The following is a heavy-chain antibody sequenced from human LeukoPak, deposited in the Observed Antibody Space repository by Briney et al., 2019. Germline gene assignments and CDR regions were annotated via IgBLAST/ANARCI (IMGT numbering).Heavy chain of an antibody. CDR1: GGTFSSYA. CDR2: IIPILGIA. D-gene: IGHD6-6*01. V-gene: IGHV1-69*04. J-gene: IGHJ4*02. Sequence: ASVKVSCKASGGTFSSYAISWVRQAPGQGLEWMGRIIPILGIANYAQKFQGRVTITADKSTSTAYMELSSLRSEDTAVYYCARDRYRSSSQTDFDYWGQGTLVTVSS. CDR3: ARDRYRSSSQTDFDY.